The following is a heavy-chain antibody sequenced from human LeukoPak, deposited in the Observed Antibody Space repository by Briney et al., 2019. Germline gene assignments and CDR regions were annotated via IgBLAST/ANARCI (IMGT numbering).Heavy chain of an antibody. V-gene: IGHV3-53*01. CDR1: GFTVGSNY. CDR2: IYSGGST. CDR3: ARELYGHFDY. J-gene: IGHJ4*02. Sequence: GGSLRLSCAASGFTVGSNYMSWVRQAPGKGLEWVSVIYSGGSTYYADSVKGRFTISRDNSKNTLYLQMNSLRAEDTAVYYCARELYGHFDYWGQGTLVTVSS. D-gene: IGHD2-8*01.